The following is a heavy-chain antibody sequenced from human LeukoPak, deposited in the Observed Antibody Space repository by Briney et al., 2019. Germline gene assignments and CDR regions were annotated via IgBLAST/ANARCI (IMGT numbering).Heavy chain of an antibody. CDR2: IYSRGT. Sequence: SETLSLTCTVSGGSISSGSYDWYWIRQPAGKGLEWIGRIYSRGTTYNPSLKDRVTMSADTSRNHVSLTLNSVTAADTAVYYCARDSGTTGEVKFDPWGQGTLVTVSS. J-gene: IGHJ5*02. D-gene: IGHD3-10*01. CDR3: ARDSGTTGEVKFDP. CDR1: GGSISSGSYD. V-gene: IGHV4-61*02.